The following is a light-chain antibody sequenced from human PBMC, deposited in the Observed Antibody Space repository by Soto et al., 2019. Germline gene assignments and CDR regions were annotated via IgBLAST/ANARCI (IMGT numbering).Light chain of an antibody. CDR2: AAS. Sequence: DIHMTQSPSSLSASVGDRVTITCRASQGISTYLNLYQQKPGKAPKLLIYAASSLQSGVPSRFSGSGSETDFTLTISSLQNEDFATYSCQHSTTWTFGQGTKVDI. CDR3: QHSTTWT. V-gene: IGKV1-39*01. J-gene: IGKJ1*01. CDR1: QGISTY.